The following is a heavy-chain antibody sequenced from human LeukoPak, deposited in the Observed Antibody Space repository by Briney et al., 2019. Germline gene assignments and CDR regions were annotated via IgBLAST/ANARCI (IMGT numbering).Heavy chain of an antibody. D-gene: IGHD2-8*01. CDR3: ATMNGYFAY. V-gene: IGHV3-23*01. CDR2: ISDSGDTT. Sequence: GGSLRLSCAASRFTFNTYAMSWVRQAPGKGLEWVSAISDSGDTTYYADSVKGRFIISRDNSQNTLYLQMNSLRAEDTAMYYCATMNGYFAYWGQGTLVTVSS. CDR1: RFTFNTYA. J-gene: IGHJ4*02.